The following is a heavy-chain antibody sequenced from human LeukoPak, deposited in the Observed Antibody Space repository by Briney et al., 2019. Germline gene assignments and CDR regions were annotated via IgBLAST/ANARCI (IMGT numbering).Heavy chain of an antibody. V-gene: IGHV4-34*01. Sequence: PSETLSLTCAVYGGSLSGYYWSWIRQPPGKGLEWIGEINHSGSTNYNPSLKSRVTISVDTSKNQFSLKLSSVTAADTAVYYCATPSSSWYSFDYWGQGTLVTVSS. CDR1: GGSLSGYY. CDR3: ATPSSSWYSFDY. CDR2: INHSGST. J-gene: IGHJ4*02. D-gene: IGHD6-13*01.